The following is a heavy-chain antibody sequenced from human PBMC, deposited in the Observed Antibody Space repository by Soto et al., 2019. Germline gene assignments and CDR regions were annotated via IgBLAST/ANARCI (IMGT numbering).Heavy chain of an antibody. CDR3: AAEVRGRWYFDL. Sequence: ASVKVSCKASGFTFTSSAVQWVRQARGRRLEWIGWIVVGSGNTNYAQKFQERVTITRDMSTSTAYMELSSLRSEDTAVYYCAAEVRGRWYFDLWGRGTLVTVSS. CDR2: IVVGSGNT. CDR1: GFTFTSSA. D-gene: IGHD3-10*01. V-gene: IGHV1-58*01. J-gene: IGHJ2*01.